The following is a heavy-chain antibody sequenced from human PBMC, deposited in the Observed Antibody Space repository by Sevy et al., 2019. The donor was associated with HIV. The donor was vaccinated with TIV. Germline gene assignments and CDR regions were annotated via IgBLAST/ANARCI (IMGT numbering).Heavy chain of an antibody. CDR1: GFIFSHYW. D-gene: IGHD3-10*01. CDR3: GRDVAFGANDC. J-gene: IGHJ4*02. V-gene: IGHV3-7*01. CDR2: IKQDGSDK. Sequence: GGSLRLSCAASGFIFSHYWMSWVRQVPGKGLEWVANIKQDGSDKYYVDSVKGRFTISRDNAKNSLYLQMNGLGAEDTAVYYCGRDVAFGANDCWGQGTLVTVSS.